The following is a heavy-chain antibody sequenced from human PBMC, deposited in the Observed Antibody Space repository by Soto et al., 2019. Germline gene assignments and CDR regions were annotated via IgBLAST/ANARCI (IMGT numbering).Heavy chain of an antibody. CDR3: AREQIEGNWFDP. V-gene: IGHV4-30-2*01. CDR1: GGSISSGGYS. J-gene: IGHJ5*02. Sequence: QLQLQESGSGLMKPSQTLSLTCAVSGGSISSGGYSWNWIRQPPGKGLEWIGYIYHSGYTFYNPSLKSRLTXPVXXSKHQFALKLSSLTAADTAVYYCAREQIEGNWFDPWGQGTLVTVSS. CDR2: IYHSGYT.